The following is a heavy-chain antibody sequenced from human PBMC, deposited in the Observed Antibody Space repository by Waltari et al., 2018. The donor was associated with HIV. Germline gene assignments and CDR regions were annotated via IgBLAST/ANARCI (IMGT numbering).Heavy chain of an antibody. D-gene: IGHD1-26*01. CDR2: VYYLGST. V-gene: IGHV4-39*01. Sequence: QLQLQESGPGLVKPSETLSLTCTVSGDSISRSPYYGGWIRQPPGKGLEWIGSVYYLGSTYYSTSLKSRVTISLDTSKNRFSLKLNSVTAADTAVYYCARTYTGSSQYFQLWGQGTLVTVSS. CDR1: GDSISRSPYY. J-gene: IGHJ1*01. CDR3: ARTYTGSSQYFQL.